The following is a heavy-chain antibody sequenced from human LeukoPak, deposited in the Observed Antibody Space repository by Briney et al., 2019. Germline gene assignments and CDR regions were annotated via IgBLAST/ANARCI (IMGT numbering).Heavy chain of an antibody. CDR1: NFTFRSYA. D-gene: IGHD2-2*01. J-gene: IGHJ4*02. Sequence: PGGSLRLSCAASNFTFRSYAMSWLRQAPGKGLEWVSTISGSAGSTYYTDSVKDRFAISRDNSKNTLYLQMNSLRAEDTAVYYCAKHHIVVVPAAIDYWGQGTLVTVSS. V-gene: IGHV3-23*01. CDR3: AKHHIVVVPAAIDY. CDR2: ISGSAGST.